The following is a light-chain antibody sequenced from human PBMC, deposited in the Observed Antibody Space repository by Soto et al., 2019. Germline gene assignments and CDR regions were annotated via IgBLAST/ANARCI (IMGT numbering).Light chain of an antibody. Sequence: EIVLTQSPGTLSLSPGERATLSCRASQTVSNNYLAWYQQKPGQAPRLLIYGTSSRITGIPDRYSGSGSATDFSLPISRLEPQDFAVYYCQQYGSSPRITFGQGTRLEIK. J-gene: IGKJ5*01. CDR2: GTS. CDR1: QTVSNNY. CDR3: QQYGSSPRIT. V-gene: IGKV3-20*01.